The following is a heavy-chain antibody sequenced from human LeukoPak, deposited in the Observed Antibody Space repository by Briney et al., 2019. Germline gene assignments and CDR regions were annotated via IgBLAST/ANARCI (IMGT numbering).Heavy chain of an antibody. J-gene: IGHJ4*02. Sequence: PGGSLRLSCAASGFTSSNSAMSWVRQAPGKGLEWVSTISGTGGSTYFADSVKGRFSISRDNSENTLYLQMNSLRADDTAVYYCAHRYGDYWGQGTRVTVSS. CDR1: GFTSSNSA. V-gene: IGHV3-23*01. CDR3: AHRYGDY. CDR2: ISGTGGST. D-gene: IGHD4-17*01.